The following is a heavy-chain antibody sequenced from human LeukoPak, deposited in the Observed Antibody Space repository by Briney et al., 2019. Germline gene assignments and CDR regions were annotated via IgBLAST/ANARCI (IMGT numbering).Heavy chain of an antibody. CDR1: GFNFDRYT. V-gene: IGHV3-43*01. CDR3: AREMATIRSDY. Sequence: GGSLRLSCATSGFNFDRYTIHWVRQAPGKGLEWVSLAGWAGGTTFYSDSVRGRFTISRDNAKDSLYLQMSSLRAEDTAVYYCAREMATIRSDYWGQGTLVTVSS. CDR2: AGWAGGTT. J-gene: IGHJ4*02. D-gene: IGHD5-24*01.